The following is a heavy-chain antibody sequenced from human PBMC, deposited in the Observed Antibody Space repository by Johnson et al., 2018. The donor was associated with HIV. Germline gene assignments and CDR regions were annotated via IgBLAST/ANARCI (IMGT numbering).Heavy chain of an antibody. CDR3: ARSITMIVFTFDI. V-gene: IGHV3-20*04. D-gene: IGHD3-22*01. J-gene: IGHJ3*02. Sequence: MLLVESGGGVVRPGGSLRLSCAASGFTFDDYGMSWVRQAPGKGLEWVSGITWNGGSTGYADSVKGRFTISRDNAKNSLYLQMNSLRAEDTAVYYCARSITMIVFTFDIWGQGTMVTVSS. CDR2: ITWNGGST. CDR1: GFTFDDYG.